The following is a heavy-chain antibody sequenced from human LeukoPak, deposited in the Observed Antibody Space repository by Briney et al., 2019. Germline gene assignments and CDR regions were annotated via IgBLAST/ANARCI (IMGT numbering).Heavy chain of an antibody. CDR3: ARVPPYSSGWYIDY. D-gene: IGHD6-19*01. V-gene: IGHV3-20*04. CDR2: INWNGGST. CDR1: GFTFDDYG. Sequence: GGSLRLSCAASGFTFDDYGMSWVRQAPGKGLEWVSGINWNGGSTGYADSVKGRFTISRDNAKSSLYLQMNSLRAEDTALYYCARVPPYSSGWYIDYWGQGTLVTVSS. J-gene: IGHJ4*02.